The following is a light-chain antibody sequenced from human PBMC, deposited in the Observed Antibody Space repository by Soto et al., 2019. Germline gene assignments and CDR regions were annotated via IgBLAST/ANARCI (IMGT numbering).Light chain of an antibody. CDR2: KAS. J-gene: IGKJ1*01. Sequence: DIQMTQSPSTLSASVGDRVTITCRASQSLSSWLAWYQQKPGKAPKLLIYKASSLESGVPSRFSGSGSGTEFTLTISSLQPDDFAPYYCQQYNSYSRTFGQGTRVEVK. CDR1: QSLSSW. CDR3: QQYNSYSRT. V-gene: IGKV1-5*03.